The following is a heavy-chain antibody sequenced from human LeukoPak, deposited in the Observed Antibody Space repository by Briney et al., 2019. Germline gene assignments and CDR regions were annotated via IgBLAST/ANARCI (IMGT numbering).Heavy chain of an antibody. J-gene: IGHJ4*02. CDR3: AKSSSWYRFDY. D-gene: IGHD6-13*01. V-gene: IGHV3-74*01. CDR2: ISPTGSTT. Sequence: GGSLRLSCTASGFSFSGHWMHWARQLPGKGLVWVSRISPTGSTTSYADSVKGRFTISRDNAKNSLYLQMNSLRAEDTALYYCAKSSSWYRFDYWGQGTLVTVSS. CDR1: GFSFSGHW.